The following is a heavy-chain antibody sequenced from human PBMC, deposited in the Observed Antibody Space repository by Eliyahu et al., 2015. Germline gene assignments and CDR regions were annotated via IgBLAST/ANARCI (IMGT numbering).Heavy chain of an antibody. CDR1: GGSFSGYY. V-gene: IGHV4-34*01. D-gene: IGHD3-3*01. CDR2: INHSGST. Sequence: QVQLQQWGAGLLKPSETLSLTCAVYGGSFSGYYWSWIRQPPGKGLEWIGEINHSGSTNYNPSLKSRVTISVDTSKNQFSLKLSSVTAADTAVYYCAGTVLRFLEWLLFPIRSFDYWGQGTLVTVSS. CDR3: AGTVLRFLEWLLFPIRSFDY. J-gene: IGHJ4*02.